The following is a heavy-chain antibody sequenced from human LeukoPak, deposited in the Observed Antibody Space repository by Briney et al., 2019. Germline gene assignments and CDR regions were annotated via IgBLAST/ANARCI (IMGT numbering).Heavy chain of an antibody. D-gene: IGHD1-26*01. J-gene: IGHJ4*02. Sequence: GGSLRLSCAGSGFTFSSYAMSWVRQAPGKGLEWVAVISYDGSNKYYADSVKGRFTISRDNSKNTLYLQMNSLRAEDTAVYYCAKAMVGATLDYWGQGTLVTVSS. CDR2: ISYDGSNK. CDR3: AKAMVGATLDY. V-gene: IGHV3-30*18. CDR1: GFTFSSYA.